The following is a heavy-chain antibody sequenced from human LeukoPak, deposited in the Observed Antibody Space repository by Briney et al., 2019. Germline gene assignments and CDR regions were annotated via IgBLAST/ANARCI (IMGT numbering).Heavy chain of an antibody. J-gene: IGHJ4*02. CDR2: ISGSGGST. D-gene: IGHD6-19*01. Sequence: GGSLRLSCAASGFTFSSYGMSWVRQAPGQGLEWVSAISGSGGSTYYADSVKGRFTISRDNSKNTLYLQVDSLRAEDTAIYYCARCSGWAFKNWGQGNLVTVSS. V-gene: IGHV3-23*01. CDR3: ARCSGWAFKN. CDR1: GFTFSSYG.